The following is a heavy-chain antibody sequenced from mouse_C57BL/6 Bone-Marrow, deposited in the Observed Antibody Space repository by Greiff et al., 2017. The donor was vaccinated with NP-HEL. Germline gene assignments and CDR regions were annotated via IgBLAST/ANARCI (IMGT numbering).Heavy chain of an antibody. Sequence: QVQLQQPGAELVKPGASVKLSCTSSGYTFTRYWMHWVTPRPGQGLEWIGMIHPHRCSTNYNEKFKSKATLTVDKSSSTAYMQLSSLTSEDSAVYYCARSPWFAYWGQGTLVTVSA. CDR3: ARSPWFAY. CDR1: GYTFTRYW. V-gene: IGHV1-64*01. J-gene: IGHJ3*01. CDR2: IHPHRCST.